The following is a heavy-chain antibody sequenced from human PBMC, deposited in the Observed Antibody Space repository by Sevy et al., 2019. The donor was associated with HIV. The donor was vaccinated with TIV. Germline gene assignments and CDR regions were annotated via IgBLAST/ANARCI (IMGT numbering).Heavy chain of an antibody. V-gene: IGHV4-30-4*01. J-gene: IGHJ4*02. CDR1: GGSINSGDYY. CDR3: ARDTSYSSRNPVDY. Sequence: SETLSLTCTVSGGSINSGDYYWSWIRQPPGKGLEWIGYIYYSGSTYYNPSLKSRVTISVDTSKNQFSLKLSSVTAADTAVYYCARDTSYSSRNPVDYWGQGTLVTVSS. CDR2: IYYSGST. D-gene: IGHD6-13*01.